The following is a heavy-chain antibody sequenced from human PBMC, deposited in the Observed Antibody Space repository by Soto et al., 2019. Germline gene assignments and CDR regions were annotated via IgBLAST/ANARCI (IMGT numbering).Heavy chain of an antibody. V-gene: IGHV4-34*01. D-gene: IGHD6-25*01. CDR3: ARGRLTYPSGRYFDY. CDR1: GGSFSGYY. J-gene: IGHJ4*02. Sequence: QVQLQQWGAGLLKPSETLSLTCAVYGGSFSGYYWSWIRQPPGKGLEWIGEINHSGSTNYNPSLKRSVTISVDTSKNQFSLKLCSVTAADTAVYYCARGRLTYPSGRYFDYWGQGTLVTVSS. CDR2: INHSGST.